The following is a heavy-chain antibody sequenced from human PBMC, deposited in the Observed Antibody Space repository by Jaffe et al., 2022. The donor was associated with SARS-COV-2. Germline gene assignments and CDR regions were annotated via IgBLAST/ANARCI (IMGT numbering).Heavy chain of an antibody. Sequence: EVQLVESGGGLVKPGGSLRLSCSASGFTFSTYNMNWVRQAPGKGLEWVSSISSSSTYIYYADSLMGRFTISRDNAKNSLYLQMNSLRAEDTAVYYCTDGGAYCSGGSCYPSGHWGQGTLVTVSS. CDR3: TDGGAYCSGGSCYPSGH. J-gene: IGHJ4*02. D-gene: IGHD2-15*01. CDR1: GFTFSTYN. V-gene: IGHV3-21*01. CDR2: ISSSSTYI.